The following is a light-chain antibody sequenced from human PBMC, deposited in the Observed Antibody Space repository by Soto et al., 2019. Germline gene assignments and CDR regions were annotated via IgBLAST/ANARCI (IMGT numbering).Light chain of an antibody. Sequence: EIVMTQSPATLSVSTGERATISCRASQSVSSNLAWYQQKPGQAPRLLIYGASTRATGIPARFSGSGSGTEFTLTISSLQSEDFAVYYCQQYNNWPPGTFGHGNKVEIK. CDR3: QQYNNWPPGT. CDR2: GAS. CDR1: QSVSSN. V-gene: IGKV3-15*01. J-gene: IGKJ1*01.